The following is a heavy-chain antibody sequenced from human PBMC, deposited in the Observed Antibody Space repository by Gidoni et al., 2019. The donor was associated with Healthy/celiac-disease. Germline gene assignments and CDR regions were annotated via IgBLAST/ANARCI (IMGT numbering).Heavy chain of an antibody. CDR3: ARVASRYSSSWYYYYGMDV. V-gene: IGHV3-13*01. D-gene: IGHD6-13*01. CDR1: GFTFSSYD. Sequence: EVQLVESGGGLVQPGGSLRLSGAASGFTFSSYDMHWVRQATGKGLEGGSAIGPAGDTYYPGSVKGRFTISRENAKNSLYLQMNSLRAEDTAVYYCARVASRYSSSWYYYYGMDVWGQGTTVTVSS. CDR2: IGPAGDT. J-gene: IGHJ6*02.